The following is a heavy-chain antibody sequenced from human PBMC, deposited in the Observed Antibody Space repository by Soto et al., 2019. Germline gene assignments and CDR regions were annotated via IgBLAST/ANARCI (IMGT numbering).Heavy chain of an antibody. J-gene: IGHJ4*02. CDR1: GGSFSGYY. CDR2: INHSGST. CDR3: ARGDFGSGNY. V-gene: IGHV4-34*01. Sequence: QVLLQQWGAGLLKPSETLSLTCAVYGGSFSGYYWSWIRQPPGKGLEWIGEINHSGSTNYNPSLKSRVTISVDTSKSQFSLQLSSLTAADTAVYFCARGDFGSGNYWGQGTLVTVSS. D-gene: IGHD3-10*01.